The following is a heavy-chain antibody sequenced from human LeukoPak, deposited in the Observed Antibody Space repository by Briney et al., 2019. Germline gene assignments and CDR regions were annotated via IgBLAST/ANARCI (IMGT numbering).Heavy chain of an antibody. Sequence: ASVKVSCKASGYTFTGYYMHWVRQAPGQGLEWMGWINPNSGGTNYAQKFQGRVTMTRDTSISTAYMELSRLRSDDTAVYYCASNVGATSYYGMDVWGQGTTVTVSS. J-gene: IGHJ6*02. CDR1: GYTFTGYY. CDR3: ASNVGATSYYGMDV. D-gene: IGHD1-26*01. CDR2: INPNSGGT. V-gene: IGHV1-2*02.